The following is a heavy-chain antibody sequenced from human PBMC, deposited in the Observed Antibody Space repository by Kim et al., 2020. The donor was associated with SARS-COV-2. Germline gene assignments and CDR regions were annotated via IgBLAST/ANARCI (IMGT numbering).Heavy chain of an antibody. CDR1: GYTFTSYY. Sequence: ASVKVSCKASGYTFTSYYVHWVRQAPGQGLEWMGIINPSGGSTSYAQRFQGRATMTRDTSTSTVHMELSSLRSEDTAVYYCARRGSSSSYYYGMDVWGQGTTVTVSS. CDR2: INPSGGST. J-gene: IGHJ6*02. CDR3: ARRGSSSSYYYGMDV. D-gene: IGHD6-6*01. V-gene: IGHV1-46*01.